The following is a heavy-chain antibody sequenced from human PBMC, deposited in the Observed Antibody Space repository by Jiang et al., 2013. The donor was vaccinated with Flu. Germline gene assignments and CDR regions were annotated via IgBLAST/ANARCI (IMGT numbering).Heavy chain of an antibody. CDR1: GYTFTDYY. J-gene: IGHJ3*01. Sequence: EVKKPGASVRVSCKASGYTFTDYYIHWVRQAPGQGLGWMGRINPNTGGTNYAQNFQGRVTMTRDTSITTAYMELNSLTSDDTAIFYCARGRIAVTAWAFDFWGQATMVTVSS. V-gene: IGHV1-2*06. D-gene: IGHD6-19*01. CDR2: INPNTGGT. CDR3: ARGRIAVTAWAFDF.